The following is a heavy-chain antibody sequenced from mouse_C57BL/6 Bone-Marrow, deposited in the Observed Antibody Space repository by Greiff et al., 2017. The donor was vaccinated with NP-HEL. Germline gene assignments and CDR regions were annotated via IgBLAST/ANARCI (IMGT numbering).Heavy chain of an antibody. Sequence: EVKLQESGGGLVQPGGSLKLSCAASGFTFSDYYMYWVRQTPEKRLEWVADISNGGGSTYYPDTVKGRFTISRDDAKNTLYRQMSRLKSEDTAMYNCARRYYGKMAEAMDCWGQGTSVTVSS. V-gene: IGHV5-12*01. CDR2: ISNGGGST. CDR3: ARRYYGKMAEAMDC. CDR1: GFTFSDYY. D-gene: IGHD1-1*01. J-gene: IGHJ4*01.